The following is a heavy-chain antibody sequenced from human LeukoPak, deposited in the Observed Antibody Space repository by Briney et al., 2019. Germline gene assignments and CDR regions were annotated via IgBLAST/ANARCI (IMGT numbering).Heavy chain of an antibody. CDR2: IKQDGSEK. J-gene: IGHJ4*02. D-gene: IGHD3-22*01. CDR1: GFTFSSYW. Sequence: GGSLRLSCAASGFTFSSYWMSWVRQAPGKGLEWVANIKQDGSEKYYVDSVKGRFTISRDNSKNTLYLQMNSLRAEDTAVYYCARDRAIGGHSSGHTRDYWGQGTLVTVSS. V-gene: IGHV3-7*01. CDR3: ARDRAIGGHSSGHTRDY.